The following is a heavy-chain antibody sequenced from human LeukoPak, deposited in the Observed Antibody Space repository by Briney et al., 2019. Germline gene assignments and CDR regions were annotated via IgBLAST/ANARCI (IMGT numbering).Heavy chain of an antibody. V-gene: IGHV1-69*05. J-gene: IGHJ3*02. D-gene: IGHD1-14*01. CDR3: ARDLFYDGNHDAFDI. Sequence: ASVKVSCKASGGTFSSYAISWVRQAPGQGLEWMGGIIPIFGTANYAQKFQGRVTMTRDTSTSTVYMELSSLRSEDTAVYYCARDLFYDGNHDAFDIWGQGTMVTVSS. CDR2: IIPIFGTA. CDR1: GGTFSSYA.